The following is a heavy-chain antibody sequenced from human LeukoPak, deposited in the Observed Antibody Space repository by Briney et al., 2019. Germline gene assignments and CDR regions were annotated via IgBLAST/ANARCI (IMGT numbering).Heavy chain of an antibody. CDR1: GFTFSSYG. J-gene: IGHJ4*02. D-gene: IGHD3-3*01. CDR3: AKDNLGLLRFLEWSPFDY. CDR2: IRYDGSNK. V-gene: IGHV3-30*02. Sequence: GGSLRPSCAASGFTFSSYGLHWVRQAPGKGLEWVAFIRYDGSNKYYADSVKGRFTISRDNSKNTLYLQMNSLRAEDTAVYYCAKDNLGLLRFLEWSPFDYWGQGTLVTVSS.